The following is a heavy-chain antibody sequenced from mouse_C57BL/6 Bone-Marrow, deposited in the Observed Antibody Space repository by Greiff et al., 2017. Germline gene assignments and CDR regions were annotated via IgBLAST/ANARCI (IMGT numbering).Heavy chain of an antibody. CDR2: IHPSDSDT. CDR3: AIRGYYVDY. J-gene: IGHJ2*01. CDR1: GFTFTSYW. Sequence: QVQLKQPGAELVKPGASVKVSCKASGFTFTSYWMHWVKQRPGQGLEWIGRIHPSDSDTNYNQKFKGKATFTVDKSSNTAYMQLSILPSEDAAVYYCAIRGYYVDYWGQGTTLTVSS. V-gene: IGHV1-74*01.